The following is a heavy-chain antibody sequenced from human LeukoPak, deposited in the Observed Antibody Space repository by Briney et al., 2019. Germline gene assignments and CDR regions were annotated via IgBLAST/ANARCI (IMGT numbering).Heavy chain of an antibody. Sequence: SETLSLTCIVSGGSISNYFWTWIRQPPGKGLEWIGDVFYSGSTNYNPSFKRRATISVDTSKNQFSLKLDSVTAADTAIYYCAWGDNQRLFPYNCFDPWGQGTLVTVSS. CDR1: GGSISNYF. J-gene: IGHJ5*02. CDR3: AWGDNQRLFPYNCFDP. V-gene: IGHV4-59*12. CDR2: VFYSGST. D-gene: IGHD2-2*01.